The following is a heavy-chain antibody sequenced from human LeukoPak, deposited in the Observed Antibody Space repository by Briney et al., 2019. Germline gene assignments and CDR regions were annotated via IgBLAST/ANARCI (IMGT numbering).Heavy chain of an antibody. CDR3: ARESRGINMNKTIWGNWFDP. D-gene: IGHD3-9*01. J-gene: IGHJ5*02. CDR2: IYYSGST. V-gene: IGHV4-59*11. CDR1: GGSISSHY. Sequence: PSETLSLTCTVSGGSISSHYWSWIRQPPGKGLEWIGYIYYSGSTNYNPSLKSRVTISVDTSKNQFSLKLSSVTAADTAVYYCARESRGINMNKTIWGNWFDPWGQGILVTVSS.